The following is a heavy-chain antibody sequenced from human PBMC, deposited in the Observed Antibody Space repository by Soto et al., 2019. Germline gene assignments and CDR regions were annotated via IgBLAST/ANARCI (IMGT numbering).Heavy chain of an antibody. CDR1: GGSISSGDYF. Sequence: SETLSLTCTVSGGSISSGDYFWSWIRQPPGKGLEWIGYIYYTGSTYSNPSLKSRVTISIDTSKNQFSLKLTSVTAADTAVYYCARVQYQLPYFDYWGQGTLVTVSS. V-gene: IGHV4-30-4*01. CDR3: ARVQYQLPYFDY. CDR2: IYYTGST. J-gene: IGHJ4*02. D-gene: IGHD2-2*01.